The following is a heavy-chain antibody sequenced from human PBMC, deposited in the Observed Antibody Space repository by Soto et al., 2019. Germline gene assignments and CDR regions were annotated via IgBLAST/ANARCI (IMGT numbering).Heavy chain of an antibody. J-gene: IGHJ5*02. V-gene: IGHV1-18*01. CDR2: IATYNTNR. CDR1: GDTFTNFG. D-gene: IGHD3-10*01. CDR3: ARVLRGVVNWFDP. Sequence: HLVQSGPAVKKPGASVTVSCKTSGDTFTNFGLSWVRQAPGQGLEWMGWIATYNTNRNYAQKFQGRLTLTPDTSTSTAYRELKSLGYDDTAVSYCARVLRGVVNWFDPWGQGTLVTVSS.